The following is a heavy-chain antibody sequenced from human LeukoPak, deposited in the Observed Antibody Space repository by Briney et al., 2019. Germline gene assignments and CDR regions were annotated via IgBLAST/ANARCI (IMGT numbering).Heavy chain of an antibody. Sequence: PSETLSLTCAVYGGSFSGYYWSWIRQPPGKGLEWIGEINHSGSTNYNPSLKSRVTISLDTSENQFSLKLSSVTAADTAVYYCAREANSPTARYWYFDLWGRGIQVTVSS. CDR3: AREANSPTARYWYFDL. J-gene: IGHJ2*01. V-gene: IGHV4-34*01. CDR1: GGSFSGYY. CDR2: INHSGST. D-gene: IGHD2-21*01.